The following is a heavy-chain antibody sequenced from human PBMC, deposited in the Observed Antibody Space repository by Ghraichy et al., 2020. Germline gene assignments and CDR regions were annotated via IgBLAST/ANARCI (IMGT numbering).Heavy chain of an antibody. J-gene: IGHJ4*02. CDR2: IYYTGRT. CDR3: ARVGGPRGWLAYYFDY. CDR1: GGSIINYY. V-gene: IGHV4-59*01. D-gene: IGHD6-19*01. Sequence: SETLSLTCSVSGGSIINYYWSWIRQPPGKGLEWIGYIYYTGRTNYNPSLKSRVTMSVDTSKNQFSLKLSSVTAADTAVYYCARVGGPRGWLAYYFDYWGQGSPVTVSS.